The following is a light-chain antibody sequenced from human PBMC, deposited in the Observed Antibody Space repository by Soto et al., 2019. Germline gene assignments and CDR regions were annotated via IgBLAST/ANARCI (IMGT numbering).Light chain of an antibody. Sequence: QSALTQPASVSGSPGQSITISCTGTSSDVGGYNYVSWYQHHPGKAPKLMIYDVSNRPSGISNRLSGSKSGNTASLTNSGLQPEDEGDYYCSSYTTSNTRQIVFGTGTKVTVL. CDR3: SSYTTSNTRQIV. J-gene: IGLJ1*01. V-gene: IGLV2-14*03. CDR1: SSDVGGYNY. CDR2: DVS.